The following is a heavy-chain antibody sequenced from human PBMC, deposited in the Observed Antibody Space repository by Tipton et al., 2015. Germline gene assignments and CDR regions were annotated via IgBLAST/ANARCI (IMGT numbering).Heavy chain of an antibody. CDR1: GYTLSDYG. CDR3: ARDGEFRRSGNDNNYYGMDV. D-gene: IGHD5-12*01. CDR2: INIYNGKT. V-gene: IGHV1-18*01. J-gene: IGHJ6*02. Sequence: QLVQSGAEVKKPGASVKVSCEASGYTLSDYGISWVRQAPGQGLEWMGWINIYNGKTNYAQKFQGRVALTTDRSTTTAYMELRSLRSDDTAVYYCARDGEFRRSGNDNNYYGMDVWGQGTTVTVSS.